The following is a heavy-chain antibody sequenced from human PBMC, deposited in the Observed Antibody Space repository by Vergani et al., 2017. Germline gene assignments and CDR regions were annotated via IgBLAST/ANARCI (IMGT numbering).Heavy chain of an antibody. CDR3: AKHFRGWGIDY. CDR1: GFTLSNYD. V-gene: IGHV3-30*02. Sequence: QVQLVESGGGVVQRGGSLRLSCARSGFTLSNYDMQWVRQGPGKGLEFVAFIQFDGSNQYYADSVKGRFTLSIDFSKNSLYLQMNSLRTDDTATYYCAKHFRGWGIDYWGQGTQVIVSS. D-gene: IGHD3-16*01. J-gene: IGHJ4*02. CDR2: IQFDGSNQ.